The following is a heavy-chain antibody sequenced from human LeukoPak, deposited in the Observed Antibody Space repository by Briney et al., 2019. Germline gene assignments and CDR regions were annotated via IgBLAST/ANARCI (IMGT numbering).Heavy chain of an antibody. CDR2: INHSGST. CDR3: ARDSRSGSYWNYYYYYYMDV. V-gene: IGHV4-34*01. CDR1: GGSFSGYY. Sequence: PSETLSLTCAVYGGSFSGYYWSWIRQPPGKGLEWIGEINHSGSTNYNPSLKSRVTISVDTSKNQFSLKLSSVTAADTAVYYCARDSRSGSYWNYYYYYYMDVWGKGTTVTVSS. J-gene: IGHJ6*03. D-gene: IGHD1-26*01.